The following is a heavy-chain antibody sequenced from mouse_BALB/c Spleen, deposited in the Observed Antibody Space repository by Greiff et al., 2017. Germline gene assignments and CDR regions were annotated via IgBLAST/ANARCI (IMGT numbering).Heavy chain of an antibody. CDR1: GFTFSSFG. Sequence: EVKVVESGGGLVQPGGSRKLSCAASGFTFSSFGMHWVRQAPEKGLEWVAYISSGSSTIYYADTVKGRFTISRDNPKNTLFLQMTSLRSEDTAMYYCARNDYGSSYPWYFDVWGAGTTVTVSS. CDR2: ISSGSSTI. J-gene: IGHJ1*01. CDR3: ARNDYGSSYPWYFDV. D-gene: IGHD1-1*01. V-gene: IGHV5-17*02.